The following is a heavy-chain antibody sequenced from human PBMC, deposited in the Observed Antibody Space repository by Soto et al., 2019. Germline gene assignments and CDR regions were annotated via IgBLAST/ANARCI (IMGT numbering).Heavy chain of an antibody. D-gene: IGHD3-22*01. CDR1: GFTFSSYW. CDR2: ISYDGSNK. J-gene: IGHJ3*02. CDR3: AKGRQSITMIAYAFDI. V-gene: IGHV3-30*18. Sequence: VQLVESGGGLVQPGGSLRLSCAASGFTFSSYWMSWVRQAPGKGLEWVAVISYDGSNKYYADSVKGRFTISRDNSKNTLYLQMNSLRAEDTAVYYCAKGRQSITMIAYAFDIWGQGTMVTVSS.